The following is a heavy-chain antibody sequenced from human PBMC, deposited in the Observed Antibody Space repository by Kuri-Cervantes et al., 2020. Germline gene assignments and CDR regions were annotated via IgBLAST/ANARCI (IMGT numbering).Heavy chain of an antibody. CDR1: GGSISSSSYY. D-gene: IGHD3-9*01. CDR2: IYYSGST. CDR3: ARLLRYFDWLSQNRAFDI. Sequence: SETLSLTCTVSGGSISSSSYYWGWIRQPPGKGLEWIGSIYYSGSTYYNPSLKSRVTISVDTSKNQFSLKLSSVTAADTAVYYCARLLRYFDWLSQNRAFDIWGQGTMVTVSS. J-gene: IGHJ3*02. V-gene: IGHV4-39*01.